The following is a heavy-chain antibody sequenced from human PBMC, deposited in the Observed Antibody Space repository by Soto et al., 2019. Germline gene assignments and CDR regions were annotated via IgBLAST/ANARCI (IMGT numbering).Heavy chain of an antibody. J-gene: IGHJ4*02. Sequence: EVQLVESGGGLVQRGGSLRLSCAASGFTFSTYAMTWVRQAPGKGLEWVSSISGSGRATFYGDSVKGRFTISRDKSKNTLSLQMNSLRAEDTAVYYCAKEKQTTVRPYYFDYLGQGTLVIVSS. V-gene: IGHV3-23*04. CDR3: AKEKQTTVRPYYFDY. CDR2: ISGSGRAT. CDR1: GFTFSTYA. D-gene: IGHD4-17*01.